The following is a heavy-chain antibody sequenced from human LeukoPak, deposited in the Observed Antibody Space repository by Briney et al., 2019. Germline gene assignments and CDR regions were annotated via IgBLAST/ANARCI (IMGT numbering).Heavy chain of an antibody. D-gene: IGHD6-19*01. Sequence: PGGSLRLSCAASGFTFDDYAMHWVRQVPGKGLEWVSGISWNRGSIGYADSVKGRFTISRDNAKNSLYLQMNSLRAEDMALYYCAKSHSSGWYEVGTAIDYWGQGTLVTVSS. CDR3: AKSHSSGWYEVGTAIDY. J-gene: IGHJ4*02. V-gene: IGHV3-9*03. CDR2: ISWNRGSI. CDR1: GFTFDDYA.